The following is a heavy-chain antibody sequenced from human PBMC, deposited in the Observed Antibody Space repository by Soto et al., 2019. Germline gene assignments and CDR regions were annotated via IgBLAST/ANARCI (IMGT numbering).Heavy chain of an antibody. Sequence: QVQLVQSGAEVKKPGSSVKVSCEASGGTFSGHAISWVRQAPGQGPEWMGGLIPLFGTTQHAQNFQYRLTITADKSTSTAYMKLTSLRFEDTAIYYCARGPNWGYRFDSWGQGTLVTVSS. D-gene: IGHD7-27*01. CDR1: GGTFSGHA. J-gene: IGHJ4*02. CDR3: ARGPNWGYRFDS. CDR2: LIPLFGTT. V-gene: IGHV1-69*06.